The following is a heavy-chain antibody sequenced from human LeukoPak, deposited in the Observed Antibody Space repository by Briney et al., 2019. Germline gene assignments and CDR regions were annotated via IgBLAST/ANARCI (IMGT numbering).Heavy chain of an antibody. CDR3: ARLLWFGDLELDV. Sequence: GGSLRLSCAASGFTFSSYGMSWVRQAPGKGLEWVSAISGSGGSTYYADSVKGRFTISRDNSKNTLYLQMNSLRAEDTAVYYCARLLWFGDLELDVWGKGTTVTISS. D-gene: IGHD3-10*01. CDR1: GFTFSSYG. CDR2: ISGSGGST. J-gene: IGHJ6*04. V-gene: IGHV3-23*01.